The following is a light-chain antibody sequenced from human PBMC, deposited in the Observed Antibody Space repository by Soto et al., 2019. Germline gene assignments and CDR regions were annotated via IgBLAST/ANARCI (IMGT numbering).Light chain of an antibody. CDR3: HQFDSSQT. CDR2: GIT. Sequence: EIVLTQSPGTLSLSPGESATLSCRASHSVGRSFLAWYQQKPGQAPMLLIYGITNRTAGIPDGFSGSGSGTDFTLTICGREHEDFAVYYCHQFDSSQTFGQGTSVEIK. J-gene: IGKJ1*01. CDR1: HSVGRSF. V-gene: IGKV3-20*01.